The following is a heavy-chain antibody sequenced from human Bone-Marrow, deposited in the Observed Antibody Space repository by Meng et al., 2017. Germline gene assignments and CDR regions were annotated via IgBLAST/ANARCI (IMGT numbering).Heavy chain of an antibody. CDR2: IKSNTDGGTA. J-gene: IGHJ4*02. CDR3: TWDDKAVSDY. Sequence: VPLVGSGGYLVKPGGSLRLSCAASGFYFSNAWMSWVRQAPGKGLEWVGRIKSNTDGGTAEYAAPVTGRFTISRDDSKSTLYLQLSGLTTDDTGVYYCTWDDKAVSDYWGQGTLVPSPQ. V-gene: IGHV3-15*01. D-gene: IGHD3-9*01. CDR1: GFYFSNAW.